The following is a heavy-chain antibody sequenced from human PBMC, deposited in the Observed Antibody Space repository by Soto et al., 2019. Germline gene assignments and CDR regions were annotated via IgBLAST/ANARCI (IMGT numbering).Heavy chain of an antibody. J-gene: IGHJ4*02. V-gene: IGHV3-30*03. D-gene: IGHD2-15*01. CDR2: ISYDGSNK. CDR3: AGGQYYFDY. Sequence: QVQLVESGGGVVQPGRSLRLSCAASGFPFSSYGMHWVRQAPGKGLEWVAHISYDGSNKHYTDSVKGRFTISRDNSKNMLYLQISSLSAEDTAVYYCAGGQYYFDYCGQGTRFSVSS. CDR1: GFPFSSYG.